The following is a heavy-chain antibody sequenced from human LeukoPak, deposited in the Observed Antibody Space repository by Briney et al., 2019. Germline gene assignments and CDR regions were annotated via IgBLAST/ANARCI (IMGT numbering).Heavy chain of an antibody. V-gene: IGHV3-21*01. CDR2: ISSSSSYI. CDR1: GFTFSSYS. D-gene: IGHD4-17*01. Sequence: GGSLRLSCAASGFTFSSYSMNWVRQAPGKGLEWVSSISSSSSYIYYADSVKGRLTISRDNAKNSLYPQMNSLRAEDTAVYYCARDDYGDYAGFDYWGQGTLVTVSS. J-gene: IGHJ4*02. CDR3: ARDDYGDYAGFDY.